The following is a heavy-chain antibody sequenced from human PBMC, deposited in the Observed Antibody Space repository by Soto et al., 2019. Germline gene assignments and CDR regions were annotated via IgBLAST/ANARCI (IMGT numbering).Heavy chain of an antibody. J-gene: IGHJ3*02. CDR2: IIPILGIA. Sequence: SVKVSCKASGGTFSSYTISWVRQAPGQGLEWMGRIIPILGIANYAQKFQGRVTITADKSTSTAYMELSSLRSEDTAVYYCARDGDYGDYDEDAFDIWGQGTMVTVSS. CDR1: GGTFSSYT. D-gene: IGHD4-17*01. CDR3: ARDGDYGDYDEDAFDI. V-gene: IGHV1-69*04.